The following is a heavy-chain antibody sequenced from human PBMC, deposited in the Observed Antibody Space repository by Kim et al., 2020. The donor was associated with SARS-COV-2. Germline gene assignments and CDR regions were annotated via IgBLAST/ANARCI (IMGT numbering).Heavy chain of an antibody. CDR3: AKDIASDYYFDY. V-gene: IGHV3-43*01. CDR2: ISWDGGST. J-gene: IGHJ4*02. CDR1: GFTFDDYT. Sequence: GGSLRLSCAASGFTFDDYTMHWVRQAPGKGLEWVSLISWDGGSTYYADSVKGRFTISRDNSKNSLYLQMNSLRTEDTALYFCAKDIASDYYFDYWGQGTLVTVSS.